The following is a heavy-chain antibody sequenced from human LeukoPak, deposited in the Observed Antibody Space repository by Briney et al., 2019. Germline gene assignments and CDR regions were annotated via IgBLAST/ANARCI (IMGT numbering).Heavy chain of an antibody. CDR1: GFTFSSYG. CDR3: ARQEGQQPGIYYFDY. Sequence: GSLRLSCAASGFTFSSYGMHWVRQAPGKGLEWVAVIWYDGSNKYYADSVKGRFTISRDNSKNTLYLQMNSLRAEDTAVYYCARQEGQQPGIYYFDYWGQGTLVTVSS. J-gene: IGHJ4*02. V-gene: IGHV3-33*01. CDR2: IWYDGSNK. D-gene: IGHD6-13*01.